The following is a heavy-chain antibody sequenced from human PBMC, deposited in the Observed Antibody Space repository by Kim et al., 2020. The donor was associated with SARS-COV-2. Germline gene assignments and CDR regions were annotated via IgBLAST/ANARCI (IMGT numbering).Heavy chain of an antibody. CDR2: INSKTDGGAT. CDR1: GLTFSKAW. V-gene: IGHV3-15*01. J-gene: IGHJ4*02. CDR3: TTDLRYCTNTNCYEVDY. Sequence: GGSLRLSCAASGLTFSKAWMSWVRQAPGKGLEWVGRINSKTDGGATDYGAPVKGRFTISRDDSKNTLYLQMNSLKTEDTAVYYCTTDLRYCTNTNCYEVDYWGQGTLVTVSS. D-gene: IGHD2-2*01.